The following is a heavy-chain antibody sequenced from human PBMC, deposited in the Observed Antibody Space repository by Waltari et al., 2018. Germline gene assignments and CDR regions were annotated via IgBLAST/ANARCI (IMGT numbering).Heavy chain of an antibody. Sequence: EVQLVESGGGLVQPGGSLRLSCAASGFTFSSYWMSWVRQAPGKGLEWVANIKQDGREKYYVDAVKGRFTISRDNAKNSLYLQMNSLRAEDTAVYYCAREGSGSLYFDYWGQGTLVTVSS. V-gene: IGHV3-7*01. J-gene: IGHJ4*02. D-gene: IGHD3-10*01. CDR3: AREGSGSLYFDY. CDR2: IKQDGREK. CDR1: GFTFSSYW.